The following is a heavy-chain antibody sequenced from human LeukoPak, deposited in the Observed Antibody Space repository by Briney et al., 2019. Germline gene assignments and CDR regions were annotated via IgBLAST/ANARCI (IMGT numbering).Heavy chain of an antibody. J-gene: IGHJ3*01. V-gene: IGHV3-7*03. D-gene: IGHD1-26*01. Sequence: GGSLRLSCAASGFTFSSYWMNWARQAPGKGLEWVASINHNGNVNYYVDSVKGRFTISRDNSKNTLYLQMNSLRAEDTAVYYCAKLEAGEVGAVWGQGTMVTVSS. CDR2: INHNGNVN. CDR3: AKLEAGEVGAV. CDR1: GFTFSSYW.